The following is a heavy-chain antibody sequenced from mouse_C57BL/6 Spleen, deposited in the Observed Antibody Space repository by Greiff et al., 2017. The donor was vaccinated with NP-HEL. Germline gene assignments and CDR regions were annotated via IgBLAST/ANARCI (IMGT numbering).Heavy chain of an antibody. CDR2: ISDGGSYT. D-gene: IGHD1-1*01. V-gene: IGHV5-4*01. CDR3: ARGASHYYGSSFAY. Sequence: EVHLVESGGGLVEPGGSLKLSCAASGFTFSSYAMSWVRQTPEKRLEWVATISDGGSYTYYPDNVKGRFTISRDNAKNNLYLQMSHLKSEDTAMYYCARGASHYYGSSFAYWGQGTLVTVSA. CDR1: GFTFSSYA. J-gene: IGHJ3*01.